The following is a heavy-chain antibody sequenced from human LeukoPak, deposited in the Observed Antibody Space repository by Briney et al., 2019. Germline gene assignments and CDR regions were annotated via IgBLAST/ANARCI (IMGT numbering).Heavy chain of an antibody. CDR3: AKDTGDSYGTFDH. Sequence: PGGSLRLSCAASGLTFSSYAIRWVRQAPGRWLDWVTDISGCGGPTFHAHSLKGHFTLSRDNSKNTLYLQMNSLRAEDTGVYYCAKDTGDSYGTFDHWGQGTLVTVSS. D-gene: IGHD5-18*01. V-gene: IGHV3-23*01. CDR2: ISGCGGPT. J-gene: IGHJ4*02. CDR1: GLTFSSYA.